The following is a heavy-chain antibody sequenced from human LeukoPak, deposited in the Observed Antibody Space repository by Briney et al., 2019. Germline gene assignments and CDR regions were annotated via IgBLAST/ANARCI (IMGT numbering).Heavy chain of an antibody. CDR2: IYPVDSDT. CDR1: GYRFSNDW. D-gene: IGHD2-15*01. CDR3: ARRHCSGGSCYGEFDY. J-gene: IGHJ4*02. Sequence: GESLKISCQRSGYRFSNDWIGWVRQMPGKGLEWMGIIYPVDSDTKYSPSFQGQVSISADKSINTAYLQWGSLKASDTAMYYCARRHCSGGSCYGEFDYWGQGTLVTVSS. V-gene: IGHV5-51*01.